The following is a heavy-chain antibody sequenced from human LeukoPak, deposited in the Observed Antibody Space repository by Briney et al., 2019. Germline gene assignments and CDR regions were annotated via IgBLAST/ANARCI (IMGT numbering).Heavy chain of an antibody. CDR1: GGSFSGYY. Sequence: PSGTLSLTCAVYGGSFSGYYWSWIRQPPGKGLEWIGEINHSGSTNYNPSLKSRVTISVDTSKNQFSLKLSSVTAADTAVYYCARALLVGATKYYFDYWGQGTLVTVSS. CDR3: ARALLVGATKYYFDY. D-gene: IGHD1-26*01. V-gene: IGHV4-34*01. J-gene: IGHJ4*02. CDR2: INHSGST.